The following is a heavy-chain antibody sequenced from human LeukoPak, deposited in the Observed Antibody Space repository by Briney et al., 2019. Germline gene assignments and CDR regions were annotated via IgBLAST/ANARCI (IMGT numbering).Heavy chain of an antibody. CDR1: GGSISSGGYY. CDR2: IYHSGST. V-gene: IGHV4-30-2*01. J-gene: IGHJ4*02. Sequence: PSETLSLTCTVSGGSISSGGYYWSWIRQPPGKGLEWIGYIYHSGSTYYNPSLKSRVTISVDRSKNQFSLKLSSVTAADTAVYYCAREGSTSCCNFDYWGQGTLVTVSS. D-gene: IGHD2-2*01. CDR3: AREGSTSCCNFDY.